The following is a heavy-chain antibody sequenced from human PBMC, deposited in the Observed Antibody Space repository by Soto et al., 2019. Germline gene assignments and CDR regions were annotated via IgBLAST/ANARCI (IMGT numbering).Heavy chain of an antibody. D-gene: IGHD6-13*01. CDR1: GFTFSSYG. V-gene: IGHV3-33*01. CDR2: IWYDGSNK. CDR3: ARDQESSSWPYYYYYGMDV. J-gene: IGHJ6*02. Sequence: GGSLRLSCAASGFTFSSYGMHWVRQAPGKGLEWVAVIWYDGSNKYYADSVKGRFTISRDNSKNTLYLQMNSLRAEDTAVYYCARDQESSSWPYYYYYGMDVSGQGTTVTGSS.